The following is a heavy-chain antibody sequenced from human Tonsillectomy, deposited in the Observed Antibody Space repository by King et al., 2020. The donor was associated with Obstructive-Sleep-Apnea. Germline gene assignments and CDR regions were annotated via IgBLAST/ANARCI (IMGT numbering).Heavy chain of an antibody. Sequence: QLVQSGGVVVQPGGSLRLSCAASGFAFDDYAMHWVRQAPGKGLEWVSLISWDGGSTYYADSVKGRFTISRDNSKNSLYLQMNSLRAEDSALYYCATDPSAFDYWGQGTLVTVSS. CDR3: ATDPSAFDY. J-gene: IGHJ4*02. V-gene: IGHV3-43D*03. CDR1: GFAFDDYA. CDR2: ISWDGGST. D-gene: IGHD2-2*01.